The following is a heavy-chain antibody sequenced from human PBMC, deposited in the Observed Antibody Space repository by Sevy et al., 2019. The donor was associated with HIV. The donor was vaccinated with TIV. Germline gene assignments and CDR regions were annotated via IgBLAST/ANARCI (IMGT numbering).Heavy chain of an antibody. D-gene: IGHD2-15*01. Sequence: SETLSLTCTVSGGSISSGDYYWSWIRQPPGKGLEWIGYIYYSGSTYYNPSLKSRVTISVDTSKNQFSLKLSSVTAADTAVDYCATESRYCSGGSCYSGVYWGQGTLVTVSS. V-gene: IGHV4-30-4*01. CDR1: GGSISSGDYY. CDR3: ATESRYCSGGSCYSGVY. J-gene: IGHJ4*02. CDR2: IYYSGST.